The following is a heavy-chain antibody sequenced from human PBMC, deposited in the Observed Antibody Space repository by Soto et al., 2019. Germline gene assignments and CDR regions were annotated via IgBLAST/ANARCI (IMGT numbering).Heavy chain of an antibody. CDR1: GFTFSNYW. Sequence: EVQLVESGGGLVQPGGSLRLSCAASGFTFSNYWMHWVRQAPGKGLVWVSRINSDGSGTTYSDSVKGRFTISRDNAKNKLYLQMNSLRAEDTAVYSCARNYGLDVWGQGTTVTVAS. J-gene: IGHJ6*02. CDR3: ARNYGLDV. V-gene: IGHV3-74*01. CDR2: INSDGSGT.